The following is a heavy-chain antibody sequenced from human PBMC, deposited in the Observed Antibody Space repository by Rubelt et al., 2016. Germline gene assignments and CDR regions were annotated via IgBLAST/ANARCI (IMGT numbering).Heavy chain of an antibody. CDR1: GGSISSSSYY. J-gene: IGHJ6*02. Sequence: QLQLQESGPGLVKPSETLSLTCTVSGGSISSSSYYWGWIRQPPGKGLEWIGSIYYSGSTYYNPSLKSRVTISGDTSKNQFSLRLGSVTAADTAVYDCARQNRYYYDGMDVWGQGTTVTVSS. CDR2: IYYSGST. CDR3: ARQNRYYYDGMDV. V-gene: IGHV4-39*01.